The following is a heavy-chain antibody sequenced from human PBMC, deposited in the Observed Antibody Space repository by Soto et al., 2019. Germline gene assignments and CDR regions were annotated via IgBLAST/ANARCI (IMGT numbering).Heavy chain of an antibody. J-gene: IGHJ6*02. Sequence: QVQLVQSGAEVKKPGSSVKVSCKVSGGTFSNYAIYWVRLAPGHGLEWMGGIVPIFGTTDYTPKFQGRATIIADDSTTTAYWEMSSLRSEATAIYYCARVEAVAGLYNFHGLDVWGQGTAVTVSS. CDR3: ARVEAVAGLYNFHGLDV. CDR2: IVPIFGTT. CDR1: GGTFSNYA. V-gene: IGHV1-69*12. D-gene: IGHD6-19*01.